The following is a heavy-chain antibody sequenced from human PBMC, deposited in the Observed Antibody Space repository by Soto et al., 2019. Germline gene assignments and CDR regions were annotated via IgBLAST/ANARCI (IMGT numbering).Heavy chain of an antibody. V-gene: IGHV1-69*06. J-gene: IGHJ4*03. CDR2: IVPTVDTS. CDR1: GASFSSYA. D-gene: IGHD2-15*01. CDR3: VRVVAIPGYPDN. Sequence: SVKVSCKTSGASFSSYAITWVRQAPGQGLEWMGGIVPTVDTSTYAQKFQGRVTITADKFTNTVYMELSSLRSDDTAVYYCVRVVAIPGYPDNWG.